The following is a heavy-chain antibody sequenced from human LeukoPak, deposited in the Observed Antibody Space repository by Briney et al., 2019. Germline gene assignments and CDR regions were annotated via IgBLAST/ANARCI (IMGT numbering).Heavy chain of an antibody. V-gene: IGHV3-7*01. CDR2: IRQDGSEK. CDR1: GFTFSSYW. Sequence: PGGSLRLSCAASGFTFSSYWMSWVRQAPGKGLEWVANIRQDGSEKYYVDSVKGRFTISRDNAKNSLYLQMNSLRAEDTAVYYCARRSRDWGNAFDIWGQGTMVTVSS. J-gene: IGHJ3*02. D-gene: IGHD3-16*01. CDR3: ARRSRDWGNAFDI.